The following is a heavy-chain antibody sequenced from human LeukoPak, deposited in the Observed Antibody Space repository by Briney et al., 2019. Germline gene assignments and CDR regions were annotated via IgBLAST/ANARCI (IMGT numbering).Heavy chain of an antibody. V-gene: IGHV3-30*18. J-gene: IGHJ4*02. Sequence: GGSLRLSCAASGLPFSSYAMHWVRQAPGKGLEWVALISYDGSNEHYADSVKGRFTISRDNSKNTLYLQVNSLRAEDTAVYYFAKSKFSCIGNNCYSPDYWGQGTLVTVSS. CDR1: GLPFSSYA. D-gene: IGHD2-15*01. CDR2: ISYDGSNE. CDR3: AKSKFSCIGNNCYSPDY.